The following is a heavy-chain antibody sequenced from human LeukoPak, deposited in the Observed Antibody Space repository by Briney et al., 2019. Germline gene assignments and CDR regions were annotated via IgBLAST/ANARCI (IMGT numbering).Heavy chain of an antibody. D-gene: IGHD6-13*01. Sequence: PGGSLRLSCAASGFTFSNYWMRLVRQAPGKGLVLVSRINSDGSSRNYADSVKGRFTISRDNAKNTLSLKMSSLRPEDTAVYYCASASSHRIAAGGDYWGQGSLVTVYS. CDR1: GFTFSNYW. J-gene: IGHJ4*02. CDR3: ASASSHRIAAGGDY. CDR2: INSDGSSR. V-gene: IGHV3-74*01.